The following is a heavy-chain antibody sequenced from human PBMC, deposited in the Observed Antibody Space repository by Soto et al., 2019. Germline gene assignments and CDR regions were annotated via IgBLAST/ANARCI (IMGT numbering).Heavy chain of an antibody. V-gene: IGHV4-61*01. CDR1: GGSVSSGSYY. Sequence: SETLSLTCTVSGGSVSSGSYYWSWIRQPPGKGLEWIGYIYYSGSTNYNPSLKSRVTISVDTSKNQFSLKLSSVTAADTAVYYCAREFPGYINWFDPWGQGNLVTVSS. D-gene: IGHD3-16*02. CDR2: IYYSGST. CDR3: AREFPGYINWFDP. J-gene: IGHJ5*02.